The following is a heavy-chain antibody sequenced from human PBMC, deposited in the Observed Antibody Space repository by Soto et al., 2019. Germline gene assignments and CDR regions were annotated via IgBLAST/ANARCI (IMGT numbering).Heavy chain of an antibody. D-gene: IGHD1-26*01. Sequence: GSLRLSCAAYGFTGSEAWMNWVRQAPGKGLEWVGRIKSKTDGGTTDYAAPVKGRFTISRDDSKNTLYLQMNSLNSEDTAVYYCTTDLERATDYWGQGTLVTVSS. V-gene: IGHV3-15*07. CDR1: GFTGSEAW. CDR3: TTDLERATDY. CDR2: IKSKTDGGTT. J-gene: IGHJ4*02.